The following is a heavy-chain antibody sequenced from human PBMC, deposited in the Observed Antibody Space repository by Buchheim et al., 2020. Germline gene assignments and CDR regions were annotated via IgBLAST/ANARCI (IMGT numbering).Heavy chain of an antibody. CDR2: ISGSGGST. CDR1: GFTFSSYA. D-gene: IGHD3-22*01. CDR3: AKDPYLYYYDSSGYFDNYFDY. Sequence: EVQLLESGGGLVQPGGSLRLSCAASGFTFSSYAMSWVRQAPGKGLEWVSAISGSGGSTYYADSVKGRFTISRDNSKNTLYLQMNSLRAEDTAVYYCAKDPYLYYYDSSGYFDNYFDYWGQGTL. V-gene: IGHV3-23*01. J-gene: IGHJ4*02.